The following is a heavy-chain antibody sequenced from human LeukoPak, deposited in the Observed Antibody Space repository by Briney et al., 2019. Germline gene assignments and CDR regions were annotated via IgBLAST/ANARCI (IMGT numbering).Heavy chain of an antibody. CDR2: ISGSGGST. Sequence: PGGSLRLSCAASGFTFSSYSMNWVRQAPGKGLEWVSAISGSGGSTYYADSVKGRFTISRDNSENTVYLKLNTRRPEHTSVCYVAKLGPLRYLDWSQAEFDYSGQGALVTVSS. D-gene: IGHD3-9*01. J-gene: IGHJ4*02. V-gene: IGHV3-23*01. CDR3: AKLGPLRYLDWSQAEFDY. CDR1: GFTFSSYS.